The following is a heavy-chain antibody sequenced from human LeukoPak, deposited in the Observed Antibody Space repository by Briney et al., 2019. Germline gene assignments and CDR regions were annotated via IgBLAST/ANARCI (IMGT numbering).Heavy chain of an antibody. V-gene: IGHV3-74*01. CDR2: INNDGSST. CDR3: ASPPLSN. J-gene: IGHJ4*02. Sequence: GGSLRLSCAASGFTFSTYWMHWVRQAPGKGLVWVSRINNDGSSTTYADSVKGRFTISRDNAKSTLYLQMNSLSAEDTAVYYCASPPLSNWGQGTLVTVSS. CDR1: GFTFSTYW.